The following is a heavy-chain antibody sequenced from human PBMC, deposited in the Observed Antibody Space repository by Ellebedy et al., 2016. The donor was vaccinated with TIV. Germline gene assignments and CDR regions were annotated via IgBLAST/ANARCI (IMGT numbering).Heavy chain of an antibody. CDR2: IWYDGSNK. Sequence: GGSLRLXCAASGFTFSSYGMHWVRQAPGKGLEWVAVIWYDGSNKYYADSVKGRFTISRDNSKNTLYLQMNSLRAEDTAVYYCAKSDLHYYDSDDIDYWGQGTLVTVSS. V-gene: IGHV3-30*02. D-gene: IGHD3-22*01. CDR1: GFTFSSYG. J-gene: IGHJ4*02. CDR3: AKSDLHYYDSDDIDY.